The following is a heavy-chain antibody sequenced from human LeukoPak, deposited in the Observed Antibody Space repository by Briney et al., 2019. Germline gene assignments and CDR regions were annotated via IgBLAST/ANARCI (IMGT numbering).Heavy chain of an antibody. Sequence: GGSLRLSRAASGITFSDAWMTWVRQAPGKGLEWVGRIYRSSNGETTDYGAPVKGRFTMPRDDSKNTLYLQMNSLKTEDTAVYYCTTYSRGYCPFWGQGTLVTVSS. D-gene: IGHD6-19*01. CDR3: TTYSRGYCPF. J-gene: IGHJ4*02. CDR2: IYRSSNGETT. V-gene: IGHV3-15*01. CDR1: GITFSDAW.